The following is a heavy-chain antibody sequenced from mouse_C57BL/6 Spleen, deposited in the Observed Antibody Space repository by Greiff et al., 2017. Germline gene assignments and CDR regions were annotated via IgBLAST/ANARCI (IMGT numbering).Heavy chain of an antibody. Sequence: EVQLVESGGGLVKPGGSLKLSCAASGFTFSIYAMSWVRQTPEKRLEWVATISDGGSYTYYPDNVKGRFTISRDNAKNNLYLQMSHLKSEDTAMYYCAREDGFDYWGQGTTLTVSS. CDR2: ISDGGSYT. V-gene: IGHV5-4*01. CDR1: GFTFSIYA. J-gene: IGHJ2*01. CDR3: AREDGFDY.